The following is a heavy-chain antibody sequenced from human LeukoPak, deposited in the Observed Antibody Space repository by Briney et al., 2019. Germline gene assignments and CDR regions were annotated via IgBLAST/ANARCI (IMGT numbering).Heavy chain of an antibody. Sequence: PSETLSLTCTVSGGSISSYYWSWIRQPPGKGLEWIGYIYYGGSTNYNPSLKSRVTISVDTSKNQFSLKLSSVTAADTAVYYCARGQWELNHDALDIWGQGTMVTVSS. V-gene: IGHV4-59*01. D-gene: IGHD1-26*01. CDR2: IYYGGST. CDR1: GGSISSYY. CDR3: ARGQWELNHDALDI. J-gene: IGHJ3*02.